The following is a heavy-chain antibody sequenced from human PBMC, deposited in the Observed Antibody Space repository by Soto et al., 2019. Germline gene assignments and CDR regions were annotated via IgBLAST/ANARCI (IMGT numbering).Heavy chain of an antibody. CDR2: ITSSNGNT. D-gene: IGHD5-18*01. CDR1: GFSFPTYG. V-gene: IGHV1-18*04. J-gene: IGHJ2*01. Sequence: ASVKFSCTASGFSFPTYGITWVRQAPGQGLEWMGWITSSNGNTHYAQNLQGRVTMTTDASTSTAYMELWRLSSDDTAVYYCARGNSYGSYWYFDLWGRGTLVTVSS. CDR3: ARGNSYGSYWYFDL.